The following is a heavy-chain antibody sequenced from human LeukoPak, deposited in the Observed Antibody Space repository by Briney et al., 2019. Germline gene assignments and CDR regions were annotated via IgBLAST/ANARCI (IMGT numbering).Heavy chain of an antibody. CDR3: ARGGYCSGGSCYSHKTPFDY. CDR1: GGSFSGYY. V-gene: IGHV4-34*01. D-gene: IGHD2-15*01. J-gene: IGHJ4*02. CDR2: INHSGSA. Sequence: SETLSLTCAVYGGSFSGYYWSWIRQPPGKGLEWIGEINHSGSANYNPSLKSRVTISVDTSKNQFSLKLSSVTAADTAVYYCARGGYCSGGSCYSHKTPFDYWGQGTLVTVSS.